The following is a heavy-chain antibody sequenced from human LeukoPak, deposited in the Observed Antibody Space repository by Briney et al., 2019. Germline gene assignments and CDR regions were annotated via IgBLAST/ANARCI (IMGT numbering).Heavy chain of an antibody. CDR1: GFTFSNAW. CDR2: IKSKTDGGIT. CDR3: TTQTEGYFDY. J-gene: IGHJ4*02. D-gene: IGHD1-1*01. Sequence: GGSLRLSCAASGFTFSNAWMSWVRQAPGKGLEWVGRIKSKTDGGITDYAAPVKGRFTISRDDSKNTLYLQMNSLKTEDTAVYYCTTQTEGYFDYWGQGTLVTVSS. V-gene: IGHV3-15*01.